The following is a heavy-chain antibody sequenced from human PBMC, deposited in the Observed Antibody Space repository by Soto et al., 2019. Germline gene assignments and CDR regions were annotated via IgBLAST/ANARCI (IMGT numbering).Heavy chain of an antibody. CDR1: GFTFSSYA. D-gene: IGHD2-2*02. J-gene: IGHJ4*02. CDR2: ISYDGSNK. V-gene: IGHV3-30-3*01. Sequence: GGSLRLSCAASGFTFSSYAMHWVRQAPGKGLEWVAVISYDGSNKYYADSVKGRFTISRDNSKNTLYLQMTSLRAEDTAVYYCASSLNCSSTSCYKKEDYWGQGTLVTVSS. CDR3: ASSLNCSSTSCYKKEDY.